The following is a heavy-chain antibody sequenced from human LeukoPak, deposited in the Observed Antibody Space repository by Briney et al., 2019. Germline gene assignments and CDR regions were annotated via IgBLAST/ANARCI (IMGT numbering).Heavy chain of an antibody. CDR3: VGRPYYYYGMDV. CDR1: GFTFSSYA. CDR2: ISGSGGST. J-gene: IGHJ6*02. V-gene: IGHV3-23*01. Sequence: GGSLRLSCAASGFTFSSYAMSWVRQAPGKGLEWVSAISGSGGSTYYADSVKGRFTISRDNSKNTLYLQMSSLRAEDTAIYYCVGRPYYYYGMDVWGQGTTVTVSS.